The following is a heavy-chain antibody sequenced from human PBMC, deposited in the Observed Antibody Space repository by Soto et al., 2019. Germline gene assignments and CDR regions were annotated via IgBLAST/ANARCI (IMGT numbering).Heavy chain of an antibody. CDR2: ISGSGGST. CDR3: AKAHCTNGVCYFDY. J-gene: IGHJ4*02. Sequence: GGSLGLSCAASGFTFSSYALSWVRQPPGKGLEWVSAISGSGGSTYYADSVKGRFTISRDNSKNTLYLQMNSLRAEDMAVYYCAKAHCTNGVCYFDYWGQGTLVTVSS. CDR1: GFTFSSYA. V-gene: IGHV3-23*01. D-gene: IGHD2-8*01.